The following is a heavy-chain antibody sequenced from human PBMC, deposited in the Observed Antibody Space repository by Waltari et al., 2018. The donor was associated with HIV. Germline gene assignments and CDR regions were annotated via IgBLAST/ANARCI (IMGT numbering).Heavy chain of an antibody. CDR2: IYPGDSDT. CDR3: ARRTRYGSYGMDV. Sequence: EVQLMQSGAEVKKPGESLKISCKGSGYSFTSYWIGWVRQMPGKGLEWMGIIYPGDSDTRYSPPFQGQVPISADKSITTAYLQWSSLKASDTAMYYCARRTRYGSYGMDVWGQGTTVTVSS. V-gene: IGHV5-51*03. D-gene: IGHD3-10*01. CDR1: GYSFTSYW. J-gene: IGHJ6*02.